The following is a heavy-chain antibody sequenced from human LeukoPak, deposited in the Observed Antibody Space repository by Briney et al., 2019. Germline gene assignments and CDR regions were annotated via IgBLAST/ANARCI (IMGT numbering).Heavy chain of an antibody. CDR1: GGSISSGGYS. Sequence: SETLSLTCAVSGGSISSGGYSWSWIRQPPGKGPEWIGYIYHSVSTYYNPSLKSRVTISVDRSKNQFSLKLSSVTAADTAVYYCARETSTAAGTYNWFDPWGQGTLVTVSS. CDR3: ARETSTAAGTYNWFDP. D-gene: IGHD6-13*01. V-gene: IGHV4-30-2*01. J-gene: IGHJ5*02. CDR2: IYHSVST.